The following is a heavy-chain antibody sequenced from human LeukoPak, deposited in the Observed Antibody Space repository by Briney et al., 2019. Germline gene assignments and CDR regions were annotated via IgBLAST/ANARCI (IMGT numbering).Heavy chain of an antibody. CDR1: GYSFTSYW. V-gene: IGHV5-51*01. Sequence: GESLKISWKGSGYSFTSYWIGWVRQMPGKGLEWMGIIYPGDSDTRYSPSFQGQVTISADKSISTAYLQWSSLKASDTAMYYCARLYEMAVAGTHFDYWGQGTLVTVSS. J-gene: IGHJ4*02. CDR3: ARLYEMAVAGTHFDY. D-gene: IGHD6-19*01. CDR2: IYPGDSDT.